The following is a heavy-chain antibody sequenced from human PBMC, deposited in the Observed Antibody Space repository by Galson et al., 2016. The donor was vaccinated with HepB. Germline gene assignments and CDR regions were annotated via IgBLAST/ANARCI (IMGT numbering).Heavy chain of an antibody. D-gene: IGHD3-10*01. CDR2: IYPGDSDI. CDR3: ARQSSDAFDI. J-gene: IGHJ3*02. CDR1: GYSFTSYW. Sequence: QSGAEVKKPGESLKISCEGSGYSFTSYWIGWVRQMPGKGLEWMGTIYPGDSDIRYSPSSQGQVTISADKSISAAYLQWNSLKASDTAIYYCARQSSDAFDIWGQGTMVTVSS. V-gene: IGHV5-51*01.